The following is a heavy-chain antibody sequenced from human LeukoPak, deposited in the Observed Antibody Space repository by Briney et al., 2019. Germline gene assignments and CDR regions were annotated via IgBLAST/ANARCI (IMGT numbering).Heavy chain of an antibody. CDR3: AKELLLGEQLRLQPGPFDY. V-gene: IGHV3-30*18. J-gene: IGHJ4*02. CDR1: GFTFRSYS. D-gene: IGHD5-18*01. CDR2: ISYDGSNK. Sequence: PGGSLRLSCAASGFTFRSYSMNWVRQAPGKGLEWVAVISYDGSNKYYADPVKGRFTISRDNSKNTLYLQMNSLRAEDTAVYYCAKELLLGEQLRLQPGPFDYWGQGTLVTVSS.